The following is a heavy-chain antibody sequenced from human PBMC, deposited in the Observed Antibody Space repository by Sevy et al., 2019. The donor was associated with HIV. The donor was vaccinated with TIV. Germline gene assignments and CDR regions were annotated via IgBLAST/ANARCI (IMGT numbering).Heavy chain of an antibody. CDR1: GYTFTGYY. J-gene: IGHJ4*02. V-gene: IGHV1-2*02. CDR2: INPNSGGT. CDR3: VRDMELVDEGTQEFYY. Sequence: ASVKVSCKASGYTFTGYYMHWVRQAPGQGLEWMGWINPNSGGTNYAQKFQGRVTMTRDTSISTAYMELSRLRSDDTALYYCVRDMELVDEGTQEFYYLGQGTLVTVSS. D-gene: IGHD1-7*01.